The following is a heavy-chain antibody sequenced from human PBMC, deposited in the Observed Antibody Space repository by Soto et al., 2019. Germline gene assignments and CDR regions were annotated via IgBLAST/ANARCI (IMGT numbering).Heavy chain of an antibody. Sequence: EVQLLESGGDLVQPGGSLRLSCAASRFTFSNYAMSWVRQAPGKGLEWVSAISGSGTSTYYADSVRGRFAVSRDNSKNTLYLQMNRLRAEDTAVYYCAKTPKPRSVVNDAFDIWGQGTMGTVSS. V-gene: IGHV3-23*01. J-gene: IGHJ3*02. D-gene: IGHD2-15*01. CDR2: ISGSGTST. CDR3: AKTPKPRSVVNDAFDI. CDR1: RFTFSNYA.